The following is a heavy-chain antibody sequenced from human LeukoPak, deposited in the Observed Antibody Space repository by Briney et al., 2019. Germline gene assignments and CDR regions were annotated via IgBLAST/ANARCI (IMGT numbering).Heavy chain of an antibody. Sequence: SETLSLTCAVYGGSFSGYYWSWIRQPPGKGLEWIGEINHSGSTNYNPSLKSRVTISVDTPKNQFSLKLSSVTAAETAVYYCARRRLLPRKKYFQHWGQGTLVTVSS. CDR3: ARRRLLPRKKYFQH. J-gene: IGHJ1*01. CDR2: INHSGST. D-gene: IGHD3-22*01. CDR1: GGSFSGYY. V-gene: IGHV4-34*01.